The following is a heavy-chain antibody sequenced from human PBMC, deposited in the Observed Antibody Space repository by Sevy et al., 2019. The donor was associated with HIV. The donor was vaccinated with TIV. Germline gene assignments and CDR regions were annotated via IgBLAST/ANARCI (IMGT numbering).Heavy chain of an antibody. Sequence: GGSLRLSCAASGFTFSSYAMSWVRQAPGKGLEWVSAISGSGGSTYYADSVKGRFTISRDNSKNTLYLQMNSLRAEDTAVDYCSKGRIAVAGHDDAFDIWGQGTMVTVSS. CDR3: SKGRIAVAGHDDAFDI. CDR2: ISGSGGST. J-gene: IGHJ3*02. V-gene: IGHV3-23*01. CDR1: GFTFSSYA. D-gene: IGHD6-19*01.